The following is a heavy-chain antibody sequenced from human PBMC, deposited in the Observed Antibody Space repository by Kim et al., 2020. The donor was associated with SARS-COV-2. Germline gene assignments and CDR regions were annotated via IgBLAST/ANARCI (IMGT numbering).Heavy chain of an antibody. D-gene: IGHD1-26*01. Sequence: SETLSLTCAVYGGSFSGYYWSWIRQPPGKGLEWIGEINHSGSTNYNPSLKSRVTISVDTSKNQFSLKLSSVTAADTAVYYCARGGWWELLRAFDYWGQGTLVTVSS. CDR2: INHSGST. CDR3: ARGGWWELLRAFDY. CDR1: GGSFSGYY. J-gene: IGHJ4*02. V-gene: IGHV4-34*01.